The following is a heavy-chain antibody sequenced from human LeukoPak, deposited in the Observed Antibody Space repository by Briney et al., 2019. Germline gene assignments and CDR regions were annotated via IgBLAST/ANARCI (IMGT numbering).Heavy chain of an antibody. CDR2: IYSDGSRT. J-gene: IGHJ3*02. V-gene: IGHV3-64D*06. Sequence: GGSLRLSCAASGFTFSSFAMHWVRQAPGKGLEYLSAIYSDGSRTYYADSVKGRFTISRDNSKNTLYFEMSSLRVEDTAVYYCARLIVVVVAASVTDDAFDIWGQGTMVTASS. CDR1: GFTFSSFA. CDR3: ARLIVVVVAASVTDDAFDI. D-gene: IGHD2-15*01.